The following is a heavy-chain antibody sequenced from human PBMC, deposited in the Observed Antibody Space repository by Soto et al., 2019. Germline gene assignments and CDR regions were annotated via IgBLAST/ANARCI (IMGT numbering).Heavy chain of an antibody. CDR2: IYYTGTT. J-gene: IGHJ4*02. CDR3: AKYRPTEAEGFTLDY. CDR1: GDSINNSY. D-gene: IGHD2-2*01. Sequence: SETLSLTCAVSGDSINNSYWSWIRQPPGKRLEWIGNIYYTGTTTYNPSLESRVTISVDTSKNQFSLKLNSVDAADTAVYYCAKYRPTEAEGFTLDYWGRGTLVPVSP. V-gene: IGHV4-59*01.